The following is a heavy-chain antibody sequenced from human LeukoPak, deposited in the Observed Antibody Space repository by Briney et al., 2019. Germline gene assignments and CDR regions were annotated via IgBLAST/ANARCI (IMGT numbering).Heavy chain of an antibody. V-gene: IGHV3-23*01. Sequence: PGRSLRLSCAASGFTFSSYAMSWVRQGPGKGLEWVSTISGSGDNTYYADSVRDRFTISRDNSKNTLHLQMDNLRAEDTAVYYCTKDHSEYVWGSYRRDDYWGQGTLVTVSS. J-gene: IGHJ4*02. CDR2: ISGSGDNT. CDR3: TKDHSEYVWGSYRRDDY. D-gene: IGHD3-16*02. CDR1: GFTFSSYA.